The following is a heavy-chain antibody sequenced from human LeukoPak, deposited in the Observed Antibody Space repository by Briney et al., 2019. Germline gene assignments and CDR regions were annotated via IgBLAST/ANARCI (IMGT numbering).Heavy chain of an antibody. CDR2: TRDRARSYRT. D-gene: IGHD2-21*01. V-gene: IGHV3-72*01. J-gene: IGHJ3*01. Sequence: TGGSLRLSCAASGFIVSGYHMDWVRQAPGKGLEWVGRTRDRARSYRTQYARSVEDRFSISRDESKNSVFLQMNSLQPEDTAVYYCARDGAEGDDSAFDVWGQGTMVTVSS. CDR1: GFIVSGYH. CDR3: ARDGAEGDDSAFDV.